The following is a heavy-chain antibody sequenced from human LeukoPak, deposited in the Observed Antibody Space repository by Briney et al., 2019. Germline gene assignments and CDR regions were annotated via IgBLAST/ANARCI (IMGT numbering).Heavy chain of an antibody. D-gene: IGHD2-2*01. Sequence: SQTLSLTCTVSGGSISSGGYYWGWIRQPPGKGLEWIGYIYHSGSTYYNPSLKSRVTISVDRSKNQFSLKLSSVTAADTAVYYCARCVPYCSSTSCAQRHAFDIWGQGTMVTVSS. CDR2: IYHSGST. J-gene: IGHJ3*02. CDR3: ARCVPYCSSTSCAQRHAFDI. CDR1: GGSISSGGYY. V-gene: IGHV4-30-2*01.